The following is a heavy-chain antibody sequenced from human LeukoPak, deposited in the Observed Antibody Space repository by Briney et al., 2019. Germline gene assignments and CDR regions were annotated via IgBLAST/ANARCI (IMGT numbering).Heavy chain of an antibody. CDR3: TKETLSYSGNLGTDY. CDR2: ISGSGGST. V-gene: IGHV3-23*01. Sequence: GGSLRLSCAASGFTFSSYAMSWVRQAPGKGLEWVSAISGSGGSTYYADSVKGRFTISRDNSKNTLYLQLNSLRAEDTAVYYCTKETLSYSGNLGTDYWGQGTLVTVSS. J-gene: IGHJ4*02. CDR1: GFTFSSYA. D-gene: IGHD4-23*01.